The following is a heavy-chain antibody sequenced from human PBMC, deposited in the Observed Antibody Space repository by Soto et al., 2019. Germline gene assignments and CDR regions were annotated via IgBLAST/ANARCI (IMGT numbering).Heavy chain of an antibody. J-gene: IGHJ4*02. V-gene: IGHV1-3*01. CDR1: GYIFTSLA. CDR2: INPGNGKT. D-gene: IGHD2-8*01. Sequence: ASVKVSCKASGYIFTSLAIHWVRQAPGQRLEWMGWINPGNGKTKYSQSFQGRVTITRDTSASTAYMELSSLRSEDTAVYFCARDLDAYNANGYWRQGTLVTVSS. CDR3: ARDLDAYNANGY.